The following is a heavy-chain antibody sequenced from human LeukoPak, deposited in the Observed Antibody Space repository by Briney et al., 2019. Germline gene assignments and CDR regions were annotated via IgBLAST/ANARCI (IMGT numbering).Heavy chain of an antibody. V-gene: IGHV3-30-3*01. CDR2: ISYDGSNK. CDR1: GFTFSSSA. J-gene: IGHJ6*02. Sequence: TGGSLRLSCAASGFTFSSSAMSWVRQAPGKGLEWVAVISYDGSNKYYADSVKGRFTISRDNSKNTLYLQVNSLRPEDTAVYYCARDNYYYYYGLAVWGQGTTVTVSS. CDR3: ARDNYYYYYGLAV.